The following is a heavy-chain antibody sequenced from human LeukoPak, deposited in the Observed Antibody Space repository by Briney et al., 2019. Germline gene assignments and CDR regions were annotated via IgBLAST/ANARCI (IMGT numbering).Heavy chain of an antibody. J-gene: IGHJ5*02. D-gene: IGHD2-15*01. CDR2: ISSSSSYT. CDR3: ARGGGPYCSGGSCYVWFDP. Sequence: GGSLRLSCAASGFTFSDYYMSWIRQAPGKGLEWVSYISSSSSYTNYADSVKGRFTISRDNAKNSLYLQMNSLRAEDTAVYYCARGGGPYCSGGSCYVWFDPWGQGTLVTVSP. CDR1: GFTFSDYY. V-gene: IGHV3-11*06.